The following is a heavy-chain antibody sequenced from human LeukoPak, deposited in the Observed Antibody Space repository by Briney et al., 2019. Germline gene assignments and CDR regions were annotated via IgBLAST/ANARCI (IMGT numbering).Heavy chain of an antibody. D-gene: IGHD5-24*01. CDR2: IYYSGST. Sequence: PSETLSLTCTVSGGSISSSSYYWGWIRQPPGKGLEWIGSIYYSGSTYYNPSLKSRVTISVLTSKNQFSLQLNSVTAADTAVYYCARHDGRGGATMGAFDSWGQGSLVAVSS. V-gene: IGHV4-39*01. J-gene: IGHJ4*02. CDR1: GGSISSSSYY. CDR3: ARHDGRGGATMGAFDS.